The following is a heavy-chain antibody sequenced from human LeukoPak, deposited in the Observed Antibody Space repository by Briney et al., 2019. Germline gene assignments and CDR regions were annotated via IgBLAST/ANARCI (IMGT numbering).Heavy chain of an antibody. V-gene: IGHV3-7*03. CDR1: GFTFSSYW. CDR3: GRVSESLVNGGVSWSFDN. Sequence: GGSLRLSCAASGFTFSSYWMSWVRQAPGKGLEWVANIKQDGSEKYYVDSVKGRFTISRDNAKNSPYLQMNSLRAEDTAVYYCGRVSESLVNGGVSWSFDNWGQGTLVTVSS. D-gene: IGHD2-15*01. CDR2: IKQDGSEK. J-gene: IGHJ4*02.